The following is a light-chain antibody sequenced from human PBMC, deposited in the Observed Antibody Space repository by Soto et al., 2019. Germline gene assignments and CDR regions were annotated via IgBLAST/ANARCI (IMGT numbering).Light chain of an antibody. J-gene: IGKJ4*01. Sequence: EIVFTQSPGTLSLSPGERATLSCRASQRVSTSYLAWYQQKPGQAPRLLIYATSNRATGIPDRFSGSGSGTDFSLTISRLEPEDFAVYYCHQYGSSPFTFGGGTKVDIK. CDR3: HQYGSSPFT. CDR1: QRVSTSY. V-gene: IGKV3-20*01. CDR2: ATS.